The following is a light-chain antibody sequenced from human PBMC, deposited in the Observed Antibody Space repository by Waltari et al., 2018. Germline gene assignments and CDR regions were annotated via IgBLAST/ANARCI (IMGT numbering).Light chain of an antibody. CDR2: DVS. CDR3: SSYTSSSTSV. V-gene: IGLV2-14*01. CDR1: SSDVGGYNH. J-gene: IGLJ1*01. Sequence: QSALTQPASVSGSPGQSIPLSCTGTSSDVGGYNHVSWSQQHPGKAPKLMIYDVSKPPSVVSNRFSGTKSDNTASLTISGLQAEDAADYYCSSYTSSSTSVFGTGTKVTVL.